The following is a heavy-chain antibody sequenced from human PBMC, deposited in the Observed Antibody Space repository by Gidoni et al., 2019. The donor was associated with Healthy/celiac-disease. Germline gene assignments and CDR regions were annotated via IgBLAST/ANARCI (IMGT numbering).Heavy chain of an antibody. V-gene: IGHV3-23*01. D-gene: IGHD4-17*01. Sequence: EVQLLESGGGLVQPGGSLRLSCAASGFNFSSYAMSWVRQAPGQGLEWVSAISGSGGSTYYADSVKGRFTISRDNSKNTLYLQMNSLRAEDTAVYYCAKVYGDYELEYAFDIWGQGTMVTVSS. CDR1: GFNFSSYA. J-gene: IGHJ3*02. CDR2: ISGSGGST. CDR3: AKVYGDYELEYAFDI.